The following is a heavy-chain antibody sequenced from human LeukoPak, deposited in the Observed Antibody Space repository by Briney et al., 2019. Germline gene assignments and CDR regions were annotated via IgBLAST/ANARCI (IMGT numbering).Heavy chain of an antibody. J-gene: IGHJ4*02. CDR3: ARGPQAAAYFDY. Sequence: AAVKVSCKASGGTFSSYASSWVRQAPGQGLEWMGGIISIFGTANYAQKFQGRVTITADESTSAAYMELSSLRSEDTAVYYCARGPQAAAYFDYWGQGTLVTVSS. D-gene: IGHD6-13*01. CDR2: IISIFGTA. V-gene: IGHV1-69*01. CDR1: GGTFSSYA.